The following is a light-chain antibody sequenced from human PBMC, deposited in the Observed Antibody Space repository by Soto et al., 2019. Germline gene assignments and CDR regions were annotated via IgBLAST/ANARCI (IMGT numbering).Light chain of an antibody. J-gene: IGLJ3*02. V-gene: IGLV2-14*01. CDR1: SSDVGGYNY. CDR3: SSYTSSSLWV. Sequence: QSALTQPASVSGSPGQSITISCTGTSSDVGGYNYVSWYQQHPGKAPKLMIYDVSNGPSGVSNRFSGSKSGNTASLTISGLQAEDEADYYCSSYTSSSLWVFGGGTKVTVL. CDR2: DVS.